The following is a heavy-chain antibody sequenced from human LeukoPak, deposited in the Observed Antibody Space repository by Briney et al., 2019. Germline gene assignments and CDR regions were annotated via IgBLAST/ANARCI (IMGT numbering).Heavy chain of an antibody. CDR2: MNPNSGNT. CDR3: ARAYSSSWYYLAYYYYYMDV. J-gene: IGHJ6*03. CDR1: GYTFTSYD. V-gene: IGHV1-8*01. Sequence: ASVRVSCKASGYTFTSYDINWVRQATGQGLEWMGWMNPNSGNTGYAQKFQGRVTMTRNTSISTAYMELSSLRSEDTAVYYCARAYSSSWYYLAYYYYYMDVWGKGTTVTVSS. D-gene: IGHD6-13*01.